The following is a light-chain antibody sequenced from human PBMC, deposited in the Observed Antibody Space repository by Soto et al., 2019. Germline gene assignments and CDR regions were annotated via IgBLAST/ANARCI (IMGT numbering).Light chain of an antibody. V-gene: IGKV1-27*01. CDR3: QKYNKAPRT. J-gene: IGKJ1*01. CDR1: QGISNY. CDR2: AAS. Sequence: DIQMTQSPSSLSASVGDTVTITCRASQGISNYLAWYQQKPGQVPNLLIYAASTLQSGVPSRFSGSGSGTDFTLTIRSLRPEDVATYYCQKYNKAPRTFGQGTKVEI.